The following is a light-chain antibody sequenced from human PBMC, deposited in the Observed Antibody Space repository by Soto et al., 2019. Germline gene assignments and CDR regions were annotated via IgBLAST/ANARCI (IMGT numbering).Light chain of an antibody. CDR3: QHYNNWRRT. CDR1: QSVSSN. V-gene: IGKV3-15*01. Sequence: EIVMTQSPATLSVSPGERATLSCRASQSVSSNLAWYQQKPGQAPRLLIYGASTRATGIPARFSGSGSGTEFTLTLSRLQSEYFAVYYCQHYNNWRRTFGQGTKVEIK. CDR2: GAS. J-gene: IGKJ1*01.